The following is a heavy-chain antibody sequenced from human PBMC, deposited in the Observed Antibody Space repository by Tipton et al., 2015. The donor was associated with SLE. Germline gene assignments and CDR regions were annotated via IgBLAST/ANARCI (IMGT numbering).Heavy chain of an antibody. J-gene: IGHJ4*02. D-gene: IGHD2-15*01. Sequence: LSCVASGFTFSSYAMHWVRQAPGKGLEWVAVISYDGSNKYYADSVKGRFTISRDNSKNTLYLQMNSLRAEDTAVYYCASEGYCSGGSCLFDYWGQGTLVTVSS. V-gene: IGHV3-30*04. CDR3: ASEGYCSGGSCLFDY. CDR2: ISYDGSNK. CDR1: GFTFSSYA.